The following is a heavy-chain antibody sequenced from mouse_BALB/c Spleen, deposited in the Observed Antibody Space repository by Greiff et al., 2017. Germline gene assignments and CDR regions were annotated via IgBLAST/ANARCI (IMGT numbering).Heavy chain of an antibody. V-gene: IGHV1-87*01. J-gene: IGHJ4*01. Sequence: QVQLQQSGAELARPGASVKLSCKASGYTFTSYWMQWVKQRPGQGLEWIGAIYPGDGDTRYTQKFKGKATLTADKSSSTAYMQLSSLASEDSAVYYCARSDGNCGYAMDYWGQGTSVTVSS. CDR1: GYTFTSYW. CDR3: ARSDGNCGYAMDY. D-gene: IGHD2-1*01. CDR2: IYPGDGDT.